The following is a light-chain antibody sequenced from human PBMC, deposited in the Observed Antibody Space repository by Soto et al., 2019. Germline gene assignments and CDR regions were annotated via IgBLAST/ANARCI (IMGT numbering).Light chain of an antibody. CDR2: GAF. Sequence: EIVLTQSPGTLSSSPGQRATLSCRASQSVAYTYLAWYQQKPGQAPRLLIHGAFSRATGIPDRFSGSGSGTDFTLTISSLEPEDFAVYYCQQRNNWPSTFGQGTRLEIK. J-gene: IGKJ5*01. V-gene: IGKV3D-20*02. CDR1: QSVAYTY. CDR3: QQRNNWPST.